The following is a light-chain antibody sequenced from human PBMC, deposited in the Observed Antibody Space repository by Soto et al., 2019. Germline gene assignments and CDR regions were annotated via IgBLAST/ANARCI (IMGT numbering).Light chain of an antibody. V-gene: IGLV1-51*01. CDR3: GSWDSSLSAYV. J-gene: IGLJ1*01. Sequence: QSVLTQPPSVSAAPGQKVTLSCSGSSSNIGGNSVSWYQQLPGTAPKLLIYYDNKRPSGIPDRFSGSKSGTSATLGITGFQTGDEADYYCGSWDSSLSAYVFGTGTKVTVL. CDR2: YDN. CDR1: SSNIGGNS.